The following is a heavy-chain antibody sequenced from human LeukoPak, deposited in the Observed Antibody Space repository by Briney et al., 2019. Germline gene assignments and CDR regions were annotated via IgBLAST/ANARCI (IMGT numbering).Heavy chain of an antibody. D-gene: IGHD6-19*01. CDR1: GGSFSGYY. CDR2: INHSGST. CDR3: ASLKAVAFDY. V-gene: IGHV4-34*01. J-gene: IGHJ4*02. Sequence: KPSATLSLTCAVYGGSFSGYYWSWIRQPPGKGLEWIGEINHSGSTNYNPSLKSRVTISVDTSKNQFSLKLSSVTAADTAVYYCASLKAVAFDYWGQGTLVTVSS.